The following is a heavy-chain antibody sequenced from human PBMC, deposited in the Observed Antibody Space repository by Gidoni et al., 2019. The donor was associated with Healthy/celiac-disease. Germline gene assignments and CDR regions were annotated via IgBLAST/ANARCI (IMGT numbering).Heavy chain of an antibody. J-gene: IGHJ4*02. Sequence: QVQLVQSGAEVKKPGASVKVSCKASGYTFTNYYMHWVRQAPGQGLEWMGIINPSGGSASYAQKFQGRVTMTRETSTTTVYMELTSLRSEDTAVYYCARGRYHEDYWGQGTLVTVSS. CDR2: INPSGGSA. V-gene: IGHV1-46*01. CDR1: GYTFTNYY. CDR3: ARGRYHEDY. D-gene: IGHD1-20*01.